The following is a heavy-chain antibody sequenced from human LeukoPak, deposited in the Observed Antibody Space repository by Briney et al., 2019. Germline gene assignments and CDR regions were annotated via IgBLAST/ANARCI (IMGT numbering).Heavy chain of an antibody. CDR1: GFTFSSYA. D-gene: IGHD3-16*02. CDR3: AKDRGFRDYVWGSYRLDDAFDI. V-gene: IGHV3-23*01. Sequence: AGGSLRLSCAASGFTFSSYAMSWVRQAPGKGLEWVSAISGSGGSTYYADSVKGRFTISRDNSKNTLYLQMNSLRAEDTAVYYCAKDRGFRDYVWGSYRLDDAFDIWGQGTMVTVSS. J-gene: IGHJ3*02. CDR2: ISGSGGST.